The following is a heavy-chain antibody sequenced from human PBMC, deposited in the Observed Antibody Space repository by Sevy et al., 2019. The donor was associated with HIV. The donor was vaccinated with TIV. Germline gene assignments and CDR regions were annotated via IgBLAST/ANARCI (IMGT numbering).Heavy chain of an antibody. D-gene: IGHD3-10*01. J-gene: IGHJ4*02. CDR3: AKYYYGSGSQGWYFDY. V-gene: IGHV3-23*01. CDR1: GFTFRNYA. CDR2: ISGSAYST. Sequence: GGSLRLSCAASGFTFRNYAMSWVRQAPGKGLEWVSAISGSAYSTYYADSVKGRFTISRDNSKITLFLQMNSLRAEDTAVYYCAKYYYGSGSQGWYFDYWGQGTLVTVSS.